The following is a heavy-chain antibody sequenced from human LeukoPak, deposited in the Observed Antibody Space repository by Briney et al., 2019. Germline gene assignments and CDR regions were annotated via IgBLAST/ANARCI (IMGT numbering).Heavy chain of an antibody. CDR1: GGSISSYY. V-gene: IGHV4-59*01. J-gene: IGHJ4*02. D-gene: IGHD6-13*01. CDR3: ARGVYIAAAQYGY. Sequence: KPSETLSLTCTVSGGSISSYYWSWIRQSPXXGLEWIESMYYSGSTNYNPSLKSRVTISVDTSKNQFSLKLSSVTAADTAVYYCARGVYIAAAQYGYWGQGTLVTVSS. CDR2: MYYSGST.